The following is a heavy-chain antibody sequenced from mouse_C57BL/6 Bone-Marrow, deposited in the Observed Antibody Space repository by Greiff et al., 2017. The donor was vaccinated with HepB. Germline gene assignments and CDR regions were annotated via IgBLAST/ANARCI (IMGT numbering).Heavy chain of an antibody. V-gene: IGHV5-12*01. CDR2: ISNGGGRT. J-gene: IGHJ4*01. Sequence: EVKVVESGGGLVQPGGSLKLSCAASGFTFSDYYMYWVRQTPEKRLEWVAYISNGGGRTYYPDTVKGRFTISRDNAKNTLYLQMSRLKSEDTAMYYCARITTVVALYAMDYWGQGTSVTVSS. D-gene: IGHD1-1*01. CDR1: GFTFSDYY. CDR3: ARITTVVALYAMDY.